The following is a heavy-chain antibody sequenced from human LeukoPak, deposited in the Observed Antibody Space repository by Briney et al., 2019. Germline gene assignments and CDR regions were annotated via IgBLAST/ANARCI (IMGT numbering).Heavy chain of an antibody. CDR2: INHSGST. V-gene: IGHV4-34*01. D-gene: IGHD3-10*01. J-gene: IGHJ4*02. Sequence: SETLSLTCAVYGGSFSGYYWSWIRQPPGKGLEWIGEINHSGSTNYNPSLKSRVTISVDTSKNQLSLKLSSVTAADTAVYYCASGYGSGSPSDYWGQGTLVTVSS. CDR1: GGSFSGYY. CDR3: ASGYGSGSPSDY.